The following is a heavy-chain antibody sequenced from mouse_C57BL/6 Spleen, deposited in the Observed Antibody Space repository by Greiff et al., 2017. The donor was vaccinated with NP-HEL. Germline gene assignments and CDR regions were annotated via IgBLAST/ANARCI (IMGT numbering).Heavy chain of an antibody. CDR3: ARDYYGYDGYFDV. D-gene: IGHD2-2*01. V-gene: IGHV5-16*01. Sequence: EVQRVESEGGLVQPGSSMKLSCTASGFTFSDYYMAWVRQVPEKGLEWVANINYDGSSTYYLDSLKSRFIISRDNAKNILYLQMSSLKSEDTATYYCARDYYGYDGYFDVWGTGTTVTVSS. CDR1: GFTFSDYY. J-gene: IGHJ1*03. CDR2: INYDGSST.